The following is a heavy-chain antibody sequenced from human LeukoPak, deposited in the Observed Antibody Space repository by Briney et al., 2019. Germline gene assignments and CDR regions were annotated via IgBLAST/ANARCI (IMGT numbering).Heavy chain of an antibody. CDR2: TYCRSKWYN. Sequence: SQTLSLTCAISGDSVSSNSAAWNWIRQSPSRGLEWLGRTYCRSKWYNDYAVSVKSRITINPDTSKNQFSLQLNSVTPEDTAVYYCARELEWFGRTSEYNWFDPWGQGTLVTVSS. D-gene: IGHD3-10*01. J-gene: IGHJ5*02. CDR3: ARELEWFGRTSEYNWFDP. CDR1: GDSVSSNSAA. V-gene: IGHV6-1*01.